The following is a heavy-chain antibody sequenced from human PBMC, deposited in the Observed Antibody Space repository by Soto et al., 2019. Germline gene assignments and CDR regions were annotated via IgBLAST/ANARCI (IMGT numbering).Heavy chain of an antibody. CDR1: GYTFTSYG. D-gene: IGHD1-1*01. Sequence: QVQLVQSGAEVKKPGASVKVSCKASGYTFTSYGISWVRQAPGQGLEWMGWISAYNGNTNYAQKLQGRVTMTTDTSTSTGYMELRSLRSDDTAVYYCAREGWNWNDGRYNWFDPWGQGTLVTVSS. V-gene: IGHV1-18*01. CDR2: ISAYNGNT. J-gene: IGHJ5*02. CDR3: AREGWNWNDGRYNWFDP.